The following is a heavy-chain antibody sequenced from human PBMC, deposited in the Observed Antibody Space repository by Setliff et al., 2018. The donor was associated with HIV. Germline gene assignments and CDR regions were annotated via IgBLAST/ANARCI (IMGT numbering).Heavy chain of an antibody. V-gene: IGHV1-69*05. CDR2: IIPIFGTA. CDR3: ARDRAPNYCSGGSCYGDAFDI. CDR1: GGTFRNYA. D-gene: IGHD2-15*01. Sequence: SVKVSCKASGGTFRNYAISWVRQAPGQGLEWMGGIIPIFGTASYAQKFQGRVTITTDESTSTAYMELSSLRSEDTAVYYCARDRAPNYCSGGSCYGDAFDIWGQGTMVTVSS. J-gene: IGHJ3*02.